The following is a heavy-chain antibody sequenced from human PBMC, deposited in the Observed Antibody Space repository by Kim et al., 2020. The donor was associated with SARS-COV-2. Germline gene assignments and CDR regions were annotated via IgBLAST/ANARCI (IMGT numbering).Heavy chain of an antibody. V-gene: IGHV1-69*13. Sequence: SVKVSCEASGDTFSNYAISWVRQAPGQGLEWMGGIIPIFGTANYAQKFQGRMTITADDSTSTVYMELSSLGSEDTAIYYCARDRDPTLGNIWHGYSNCFDPWGQGTLVTVSS. CDR2: IIPIFGTA. D-gene: IGHD3-9*01. CDR3: ARDRDPTLGNIWHGYSNCFDP. CDR1: GDTFSNYA. J-gene: IGHJ5*02.